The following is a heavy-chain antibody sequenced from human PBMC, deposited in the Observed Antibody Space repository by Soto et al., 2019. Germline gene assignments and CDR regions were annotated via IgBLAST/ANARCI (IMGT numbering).Heavy chain of an antibody. D-gene: IGHD3-10*01. Sequence: QVQLVESGGGLVKPGGSLRLSCAASGFTFSDYYMSWIRRAPGKGLAWVSFISPTSSYTNYADSVKGRFTISRDNAKNSLYLQMNSLKAEDTAVYYCAREWLGSGHVDYWGQGTLVTVSS. J-gene: IGHJ4*02. CDR2: ISPTSSYT. V-gene: IGHV3-11*06. CDR3: AREWLGSGHVDY. CDR1: GFTFSDYY.